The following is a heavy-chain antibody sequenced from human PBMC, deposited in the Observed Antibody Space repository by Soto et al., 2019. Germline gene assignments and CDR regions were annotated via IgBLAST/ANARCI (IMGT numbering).Heavy chain of an antibody. J-gene: IGHJ4*02. CDR3: ARHTPAISISDH. CDR1: GGSISSSSYY. Sequence: QLQLQESGPGLVKPSETLSLTCTVSGGSISSSSYYWGWIRQPPGKGLEWIGSIYYSGSTYYNPSLKSRVTISVDTSKNQFAQKLSSVTAADPAVYYCARHTPAISISDHWGQGTLVTVSS. D-gene: IGHD2-15*01. CDR2: IYYSGST. V-gene: IGHV4-39*01.